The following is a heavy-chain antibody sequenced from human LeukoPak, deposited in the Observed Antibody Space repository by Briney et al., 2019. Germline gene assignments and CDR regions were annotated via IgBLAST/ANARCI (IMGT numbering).Heavy chain of an antibody. V-gene: IGHV4-59*11. Sequence: SETLSLTCTVSGGSTSSHYSNWIRPPPGGGLGWIGYIYDSGSTNYNPSLGGRVTISVDTSKNQFSLKRTSVTAADTAVYYCARERYSNSWFIDYWGQGTLVTVSS. D-gene: IGHD6-13*01. CDR1: GGSTSSHY. CDR3: ARERYSNSWFIDY. J-gene: IGHJ4*02. CDR2: IYDSGST.